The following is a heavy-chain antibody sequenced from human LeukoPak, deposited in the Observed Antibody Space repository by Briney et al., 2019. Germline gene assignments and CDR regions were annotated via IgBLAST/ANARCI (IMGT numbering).Heavy chain of an antibody. CDR3: AKGQTRYCSSTSCYSLDV. J-gene: IGHJ6*04. D-gene: IGHD2-2*01. V-gene: IGHV3-30*18. CDR2: IWYGGSNK. Sequence: QPGRSLRLSCAASGFTFSSYGMHWVRQAPGKGLEWVAVIWYGGSNKYYADSVKGRFTISRDNSKNTLYLQMNGLRAEDTAVYYCAKGQTRYCSSTSCYSLDVWGKGTTVTVSS. CDR1: GFTFSSYG.